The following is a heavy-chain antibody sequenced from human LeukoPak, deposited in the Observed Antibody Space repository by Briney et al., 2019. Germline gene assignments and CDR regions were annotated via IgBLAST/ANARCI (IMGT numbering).Heavy chain of an antibody. Sequence: ASVKVSCKASGYTFTSYGISWVRQAPGQGLEWMGWISAYNGNTNYAQKVRGRVTMTTDTSTRTAYMELRSLRSDDTAVYYCAREGNTIQLSGLDPWGQGTLVTVSS. CDR1: GYTFTSYG. J-gene: IGHJ5*02. V-gene: IGHV1-18*01. D-gene: IGHD5-24*01. CDR3: AREGNTIQLSGLDP. CDR2: ISAYNGNT.